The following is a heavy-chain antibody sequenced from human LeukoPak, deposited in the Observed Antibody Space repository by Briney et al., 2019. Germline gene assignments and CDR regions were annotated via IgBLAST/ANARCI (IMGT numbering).Heavy chain of an antibody. J-gene: IGHJ4*02. Sequence: ASVKVSCKASGYTFTSYFMHWVRQAPGQGLDRMGIINTRGGSISYAQKFQGRVTMTRDTSTSTVYMELSSLRSEDTAVYYCARDAPDDSSGYYFDYWGQGTLVTVSS. D-gene: IGHD3-22*01. V-gene: IGHV1-46*01. CDR3: ARDAPDDSSGYYFDY. CDR1: GYTFTSYF. CDR2: INTRGGSI.